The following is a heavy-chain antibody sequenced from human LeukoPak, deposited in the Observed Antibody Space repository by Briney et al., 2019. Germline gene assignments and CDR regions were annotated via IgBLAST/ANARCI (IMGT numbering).Heavy chain of an antibody. CDR2: IYYSGST. CDR1: GGSISSYY. V-gene: IGHV4-59*01. D-gene: IGHD6-13*01. Sequence: SETLSLTCTVSGGSISSYYWSWIRQPPGKGLEWIGYIYYSGSTNYNPSLKSRVTISVDTSKNQFSLKLSSVTAADTAVYYCARCSAGYSSSWPRARWFDPWGQGTLVTVSS. J-gene: IGHJ5*02. CDR3: ARCSAGYSSSWPRARWFDP.